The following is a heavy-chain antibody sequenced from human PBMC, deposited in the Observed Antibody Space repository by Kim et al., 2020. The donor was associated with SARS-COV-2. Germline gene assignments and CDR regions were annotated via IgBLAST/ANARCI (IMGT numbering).Heavy chain of an antibody. J-gene: IGHJ4*02. Sequence: ADSVKGRFTISRDNSKNTLYLQMNSLRAEDTAVYYCAKVSDATTVVTPGYWGQGTLVTVSS. V-gene: IGHV3-30*02. D-gene: IGHD4-17*01. CDR3: AKVSDATTVVTPGY.